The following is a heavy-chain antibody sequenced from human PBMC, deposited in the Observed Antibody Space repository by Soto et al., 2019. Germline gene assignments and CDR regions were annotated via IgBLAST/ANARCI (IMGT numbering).Heavy chain of an antibody. V-gene: IGHV3-21*06. CDR2: IDPSSNYI. CDR1: GFIFSSDS. Sequence: PGGSLRLSCAASGFIFSSDSMPWVRQAPGKGLEWVSAIDPSSNYIYYAASVKGRFTISRDNAKNSLYLQMGSLRADDTSVYYFAKGGVSNGYTYWGQGALVTVSS. CDR3: AKGGVSNGYTY. D-gene: IGHD3-16*01. J-gene: IGHJ4*02.